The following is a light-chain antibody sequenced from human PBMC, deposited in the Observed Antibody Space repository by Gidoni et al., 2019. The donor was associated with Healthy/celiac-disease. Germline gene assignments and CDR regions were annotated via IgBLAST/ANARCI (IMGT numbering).Light chain of an antibody. CDR2: YDS. J-gene: IGLJ3*02. CDR3: QVWDSSSDHPGV. V-gene: IGLV3-21*04. Sequence: SYVLTQPPSVSVAPGKTDRITCGGNNIGSKSVHWYQQKPGQAPVLVIYYDSDRPSGIPERFSGSNSGNTATLTISRVEAWDEADYYCQVWDSSSDHPGVFGGGTKLTVL. CDR1: NIGSKS.